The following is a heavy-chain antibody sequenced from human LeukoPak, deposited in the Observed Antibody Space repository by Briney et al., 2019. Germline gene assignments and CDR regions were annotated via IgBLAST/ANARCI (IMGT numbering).Heavy chain of an antibody. CDR1: GGSISSYH. CDR2: IYYSGST. D-gene: IGHD3-22*01. CDR3: ARLEGYDSSGYYLDY. V-gene: IGHV4-59*08. Sequence: SETLSLTCTVSGGSISSYHWSWIRQPPGKGLEWIGYIYYSGSTSYNPSLKSRVTISVDTSKNQFSLKLSSVTAADTAVYYCARLEGYDSSGYYLDYWGQGTLVTVSS. J-gene: IGHJ4*02.